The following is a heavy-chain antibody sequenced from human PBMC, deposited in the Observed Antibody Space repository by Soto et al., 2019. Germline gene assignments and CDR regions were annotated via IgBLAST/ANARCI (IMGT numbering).Heavy chain of an antibody. V-gene: IGHV5-10-1*01. J-gene: IGHJ4*02. CDR1: GYSFAGYW. CDR3: ARQIYDSDTGPNFQYYFDS. Sequence: TGESLKISCKGSGYSFAGYWITWVRQKPGKGLEWMGRIDPSDSQTYYSPSFRGHVTISATKSITTVFLQWSSLRASDTAMYYCARQIYDSDTGPNFQYYFDSWGQGPPVTVSS. CDR2: IDPSDSQT. D-gene: IGHD3-22*01.